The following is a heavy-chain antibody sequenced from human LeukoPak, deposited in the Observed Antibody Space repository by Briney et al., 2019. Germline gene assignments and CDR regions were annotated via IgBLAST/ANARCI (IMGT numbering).Heavy chain of an antibody. J-gene: IGHJ4*02. Sequence: GGSLRLSCAVSGFNLNSYAMHWVRQPPGKGLEWVAVIRHDETNSFYAGSVQGRFTISRDTSKKLLYLQMNSLRVEDTAVYYCAKEYTPSSPLGELDSWGQGTLVTVSS. D-gene: IGHD6-6*01. CDR1: GFNLNSYA. CDR3: AKEYTPSSPLGELDS. V-gene: IGHV3-30*02. CDR2: IRHDETNS.